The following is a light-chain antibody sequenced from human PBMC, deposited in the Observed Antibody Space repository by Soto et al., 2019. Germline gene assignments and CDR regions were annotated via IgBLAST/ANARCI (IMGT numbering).Light chain of an antibody. Sequence: ETVLTQSPGTLSLSPGERATLSCRASQCVSSSYLAWYQQKPGQAPRLLIYDASSRATGIPDRFSGSGSVTDMPLTMSSLETEEFAWYYCQQYTNSPEWTVGQGTKVEVK. CDR1: QCVSSSY. CDR2: DAS. J-gene: IGKJ1*01. CDR3: QQYTNSPEWT. V-gene: IGKV3-20*01.